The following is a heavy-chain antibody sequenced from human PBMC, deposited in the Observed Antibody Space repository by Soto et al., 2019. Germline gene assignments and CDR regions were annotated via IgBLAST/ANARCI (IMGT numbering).Heavy chain of an antibody. V-gene: IGHV3-23*01. CDR3: ATGIGNPSYFVY. D-gene: IGHD1-1*01. J-gene: IGHJ4*02. CDR1: GFTFSSYS. CDR2: ISGNSVTI. Sequence: EVQLLESGGGVVQPGGSLRLSCAVSGFTFSSYSMSWVRQAPGKGLEWVSIISGNSVTIGYADSVKGRFTISRDNSKNMLYLQMGSLRAEDTAVYYCATGIGNPSYFVYWGQGTLVTVSS.